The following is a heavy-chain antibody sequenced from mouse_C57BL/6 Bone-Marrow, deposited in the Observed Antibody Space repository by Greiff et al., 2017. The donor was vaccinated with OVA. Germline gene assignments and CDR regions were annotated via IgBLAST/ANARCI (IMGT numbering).Heavy chain of an antibody. CDR3: ARGDYDGYYYFDY. D-gene: IGHD2-3*01. CDR1: GFTFSSYA. CDR2: ISDGGSYT. V-gene: IGHV5-4*03. J-gene: IGHJ2*01. Sequence: EVMLVESGGGLVKPGGSLKLSCAASGFTFSSYAMSWVRQTPEKRLEWVATISDGGSYTYYPDNVKGRFTISRDNAKNNLYLQMSHLKSEDTAMYYCARGDYDGYYYFDYWGQGTTLTVSS.